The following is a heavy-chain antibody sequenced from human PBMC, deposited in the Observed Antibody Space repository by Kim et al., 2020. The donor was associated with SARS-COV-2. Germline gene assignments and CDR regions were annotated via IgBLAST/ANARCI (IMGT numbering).Heavy chain of an antibody. D-gene: IGHD6-13*01. CDR1: GGSFSGYY. Sequence: SETLSLTCAVYGGSFSGYYWTWIRQPPGKGLEWIGEINHSGSTNYNPSLKSRVTISVDTSKNQFSLKLSSVTAADTAVYYCARGRRIAAAEGLFDYWGQGTLVTVSS. CDR3: ARGRRIAAAEGLFDY. CDR2: INHSGST. J-gene: IGHJ4*02. V-gene: IGHV4-34*01.